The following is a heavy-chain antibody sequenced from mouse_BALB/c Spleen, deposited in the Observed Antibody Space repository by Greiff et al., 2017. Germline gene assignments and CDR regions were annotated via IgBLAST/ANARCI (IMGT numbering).Heavy chain of an antibody. Sequence: EVKVVESGGGLVKPGGSLKLSCAASGFTFSSYTMSWVRQTPEKRLEWVATISSGGSYTYYPDSVKGRFTISRDNAKNTLYLQMSSLKSEDTAMYYCTRVDYGSSPFAYWGQGTLVTVSA. D-gene: IGHD1-1*01. CDR2: ISSGGSYT. CDR1: GFTFSSYT. V-gene: IGHV5-6-4*01. CDR3: TRVDYGSSPFAY. J-gene: IGHJ3*01.